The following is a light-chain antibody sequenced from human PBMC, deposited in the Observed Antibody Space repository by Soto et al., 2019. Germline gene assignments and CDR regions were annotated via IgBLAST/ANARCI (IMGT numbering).Light chain of an antibody. CDR2: DAS. CDR1: QSVSSY. V-gene: IGKV3-11*01. Sequence: EIVLTQSPATLSLSPGERATLSCRASQSVSSYLAWYQQKPGQAPRLLIYDASNRATGIPARFSGSGSGTDFTLTISSLEPEDFAVYYWQQRSNWPPVYTFGLGTKLEIK. CDR3: QQRSNWPPVYT. J-gene: IGKJ2*01.